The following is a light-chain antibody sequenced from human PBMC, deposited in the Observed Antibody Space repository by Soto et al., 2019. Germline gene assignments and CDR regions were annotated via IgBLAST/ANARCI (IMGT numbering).Light chain of an antibody. CDR1: QNIHSF. Sequence: EIVLTQSPATVSLSPGESATLSCRASQNIHSFLAWYQQRPGQAPRLLIYDASFRATAIPARFNGSGSGTDFTLTSTRLEPEDFAVYYCQQRLLWPLFPFGQGTRLEIK. CDR3: QQRLLWPLFP. CDR2: DAS. V-gene: IGKV3-11*01. J-gene: IGKJ2*01.